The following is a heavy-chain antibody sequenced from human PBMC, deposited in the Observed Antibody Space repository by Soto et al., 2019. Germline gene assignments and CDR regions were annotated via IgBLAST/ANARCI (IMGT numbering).Heavy chain of an antibody. J-gene: IGHJ4*02. CDR1: GGSVSSGSYY. D-gene: IGHD3-22*01. CDR2: IYYSGST. Sequence: QVQLQESGPGLVKPSETLSLTCTVSGGSVSSGSYYWSWIRQPPGKGLEWIGYIYYSGSTNYNPSLRSRVTISVDTSKNQFSLKLSSVTAADTAVYYCARVLGSGYYDMFDYWGQGTLVTVSS. V-gene: IGHV4-61*01. CDR3: ARVLGSGYYDMFDY.